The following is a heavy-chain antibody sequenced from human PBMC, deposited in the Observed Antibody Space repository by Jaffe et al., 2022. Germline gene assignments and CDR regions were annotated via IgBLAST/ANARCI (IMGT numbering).Heavy chain of an antibody. CDR3: ARDSMSALLDSGGSCYDY. CDR1: GFTFSSYS. Sequence: EVQLVESGGGLVKPGGSLRLSCAASGFTFSSYSMNWVRQAPGKGLEWVSSISSSSSYIYYADSVKGRFTISRDNAKNSLYLQMNSLRAEDTAVYYCARDSMSALLDSGGSCYDYWGQGTLVTVSS. CDR2: ISSSSSYI. D-gene: IGHD2-15*01. J-gene: IGHJ4*02. V-gene: IGHV3-21*01.